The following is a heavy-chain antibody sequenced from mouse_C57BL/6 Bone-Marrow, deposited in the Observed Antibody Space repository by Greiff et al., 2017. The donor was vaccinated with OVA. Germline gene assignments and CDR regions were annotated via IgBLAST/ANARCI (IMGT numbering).Heavy chain of an antibody. J-gene: IGHJ3*01. V-gene: IGHV5-6*01. D-gene: IGHD3-1*01. CDR2: ISSGGSYS. CDR1: GFTFSSYG. CDR3: SRCDLGSFAY. Sequence: EVQLVESGGDLVKPGGSLKLSCAASGFTFSSYGMSWVRQTPDKRLEWVATISSGGSYSYYPESVKGRFTISRDNAKNTLYLQMCSLKSDDTAMYYCSRCDLGSFAYWGQGTLVTVSA.